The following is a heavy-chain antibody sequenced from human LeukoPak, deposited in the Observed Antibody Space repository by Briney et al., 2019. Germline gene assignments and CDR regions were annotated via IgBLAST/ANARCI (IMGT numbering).Heavy chain of an antibody. J-gene: IGHJ5*02. D-gene: IGHD2-2*01. CDR1: GGSFSGYY. Sequence: PSETLSLTCAVYGGSFSGYYWSWIRQPPGKGLEWIGEINHSGSTNYNPSLKSRVTISVDTSKNQFSLKLSSVTAADTAVYYCARRGYCSSTGCDPRLYNWFDPWGQGTLVTVSS. CDR3: ARRGYCSSTGCDPRLYNWFDP. V-gene: IGHV4-34*01. CDR2: INHSGST.